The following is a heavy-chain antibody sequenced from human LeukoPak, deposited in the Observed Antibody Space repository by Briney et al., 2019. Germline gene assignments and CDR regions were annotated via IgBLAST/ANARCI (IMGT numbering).Heavy chain of an antibody. Sequence: GRSLRLSCAASGITFRNYGMHWVRQAPGKGLEWVAVIWYDGSNKDYADSVKGRFTVSRDNSRNTLFLQMNSLRVEDTAVYYCAKPEQTYQLLSFFDYWGQGTLVTVSS. CDR1: GITFRNYG. CDR2: IWYDGSNK. V-gene: IGHV3-33*06. CDR3: AKPEQTYQLLSFFDY. D-gene: IGHD2-2*01. J-gene: IGHJ4*02.